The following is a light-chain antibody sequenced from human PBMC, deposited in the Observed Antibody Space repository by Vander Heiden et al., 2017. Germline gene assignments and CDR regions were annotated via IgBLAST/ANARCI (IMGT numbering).Light chain of an antibody. Sequence: SYQLPQPPSVSVSPGQTARITCSGNALPKQYAYWYQQKPGQAPVLVIYKDSERPSGIPGRFSGSSSGTTVTLTISRVQAEDEADYYCQSADSSGIYEVFGGGTKLTVL. J-gene: IGLJ2*01. V-gene: IGLV3-25*03. CDR1: ALPKQY. CDR2: KDS. CDR3: QSADSSGIYEV.